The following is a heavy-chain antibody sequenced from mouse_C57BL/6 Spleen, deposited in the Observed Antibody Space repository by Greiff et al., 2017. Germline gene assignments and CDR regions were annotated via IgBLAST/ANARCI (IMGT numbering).Heavy chain of an antibody. CDR2: IDPNSGGT. J-gene: IGHJ4*01. V-gene: IGHV1-72*01. CDR3: ARRQLRLDYYAMDY. D-gene: IGHD3-2*02. CDR1: GYTFTSYW. Sequence: QVQLQQSGAELVKPGASVKLSCKASGYTFTSYWMHWVKQRPGRGLEWIGRIDPNSGGTKYNEKFKSKATLTVDKPSSTAYMQLSSLTSEDSAVYYCARRQLRLDYYAMDYWGQGTSVTVSS.